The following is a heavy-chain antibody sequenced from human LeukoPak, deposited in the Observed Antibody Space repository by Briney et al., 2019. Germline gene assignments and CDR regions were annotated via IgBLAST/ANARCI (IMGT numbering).Heavy chain of an antibody. CDR2: ISAYSDNT. Sequence: ASVKVSCKAFGYTFTSYGISWVRQAPGQGLEWMGWISAYSDNTNFAQKLQGRVTMTTDTSTSTAYMELRSLRSDDTAVYYCARGSSVAAAGYNWFDPWGQGTLVTVSS. D-gene: IGHD6-13*01. CDR1: GYTFTSYG. J-gene: IGHJ5*02. V-gene: IGHV1-18*01. CDR3: ARGSSVAAAGYNWFDP.